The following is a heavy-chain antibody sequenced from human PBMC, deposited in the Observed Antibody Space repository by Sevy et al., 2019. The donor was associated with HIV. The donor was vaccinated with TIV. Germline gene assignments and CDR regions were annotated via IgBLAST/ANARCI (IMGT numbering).Heavy chain of an antibody. V-gene: IGHV3-23*01. J-gene: IGHJ4*02. CDR2: ISGSGYST. Sequence: GGSLRLSCAASGFTFSSYAMSWVRQAPGKGLEWVSGISGSGYSTYYADSVKGRFTISRDNSKNTLYLQMNSLRAEDTAVYYCAKERGVQWGAYYFDYWGQGTLVTVSS. D-gene: IGHD1-26*01. CDR1: GFTFSSYA. CDR3: AKERGVQWGAYYFDY.